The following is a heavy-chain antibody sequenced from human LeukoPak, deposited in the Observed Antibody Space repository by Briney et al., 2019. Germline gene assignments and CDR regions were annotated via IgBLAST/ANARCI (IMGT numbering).Heavy chain of an antibody. CDR3: ARDGIAAAGTGYFDY. V-gene: IGHV3-23*01. D-gene: IGHD6-13*01. Sequence: GGSLRLSCAASGFTFSSYAMSWVRQAPGKGRGWVSAISGSGGSTYYADSVKGRFTISRDNSKNTLYLQMNSLRAEDTAVYYCARDGIAAAGTGYFDYWGQGTLVTVSS. CDR2: ISGSGGST. J-gene: IGHJ4*02. CDR1: GFTFSSYA.